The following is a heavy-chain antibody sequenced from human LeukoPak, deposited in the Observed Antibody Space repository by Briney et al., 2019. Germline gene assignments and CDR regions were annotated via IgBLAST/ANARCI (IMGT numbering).Heavy chain of an antibody. CDR2: ISYDGSNK. CDR3: ARTTFPSTLDYVWGSYPLGY. J-gene: IGHJ4*02. CDR1: GFTFSSYG. D-gene: IGHD3-16*01. V-gene: IGHV3-30*03. Sequence: GRSLRLSCAASGFTFSSYGMHWVRQAPGKGLEWVAVISYDGSNKYYADSVKGRFTISRDNAKNSLYLQMNSLRAEDTAVYYCARTTFPSTLDYVWGSYPLGYWGQGTLVTVSS.